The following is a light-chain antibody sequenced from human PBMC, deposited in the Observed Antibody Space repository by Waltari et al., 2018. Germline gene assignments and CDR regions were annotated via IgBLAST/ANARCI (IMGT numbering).Light chain of an antibody. V-gene: IGKV3-11*01. J-gene: IGKJ4*01. CDR2: DAS. CDR1: QIISRN. CDR3: QQSSERPVT. Sequence: EIVLTQSPATLSLSPGERATLSCRASQIISRNLGWYQHKLGQAPRLLIYDASNRATGIPARFSGSGSGTDFTLTISSLEPEDFAVYYCQQSSERPVTFGGGTKVEIK.